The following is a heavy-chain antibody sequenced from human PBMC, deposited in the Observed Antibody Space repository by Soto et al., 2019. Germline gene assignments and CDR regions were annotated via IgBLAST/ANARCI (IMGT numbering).Heavy chain of an antibody. CDR3: ARAPDHYGSGSYYYMDV. CDR1: GGSFSGYY. CDR2: INHSGST. V-gene: IGHV4-34*01. Sequence: SETLSLTCAVYGGSFSGYYWSWIRQPPGEGLEWIGEINHSGSTNYNPSLKSRVTISVDTSKNQFSLKLSSVTAADTAVYYCARAPDHYGSGSYYYMDVWGKGTTVT. J-gene: IGHJ6*03. D-gene: IGHD3-10*01.